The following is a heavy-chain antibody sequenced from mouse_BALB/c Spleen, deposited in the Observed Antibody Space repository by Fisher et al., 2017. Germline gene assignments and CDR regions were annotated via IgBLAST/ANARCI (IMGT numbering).Heavy chain of an antibody. D-gene: IGHD2-1*01. Sequence: KFKGKATLTVDTSSSTAYMQLSSLTSEDTAVYFCARYYGNYYAMDYWGQGTSVTVSS. J-gene: IGHJ4*01. V-gene: IGHV1-84*02. CDR3: ARYYGNYYAMDY.